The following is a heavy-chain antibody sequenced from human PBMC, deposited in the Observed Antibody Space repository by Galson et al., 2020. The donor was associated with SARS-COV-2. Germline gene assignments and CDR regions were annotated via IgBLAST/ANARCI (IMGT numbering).Heavy chain of an antibody. Sequence: SETLSLTCTVSGASITSYYWNWIRQPPGKGLEWIGNIHHSGSLNYNPSLKSRVTISIDMSKNQFSLRLTSVTAADTGVYYCARGTHLWFGESLGNWFDPWGQGTLVTVSS. CDR2: IHHSGSL. V-gene: IGHV4-59*01. CDR3: ARGTHLWFGESLGNWFDP. CDR1: GASITSYY. J-gene: IGHJ5*02. D-gene: IGHD3-10*01.